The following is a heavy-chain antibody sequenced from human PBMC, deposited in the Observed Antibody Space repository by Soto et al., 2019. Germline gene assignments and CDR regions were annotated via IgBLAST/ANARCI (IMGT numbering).Heavy chain of an antibody. CDR1: GGSVSSSNL. CDR3: ARDLFWPMGWFDP. Sequence: KTSEALSLTCAVSGGSVSSSNLWSWVRQPPGKGLEWIGEIYHSGSTNYNPSLKSRVTISVDKSKNQFSLKLSSVTAADTAVYYCARDLFWPMGWFDPWGQGTLVTVYS. D-gene: IGHD3-3*01. CDR2: IYHSGST. J-gene: IGHJ5*02. V-gene: IGHV4-4*02.